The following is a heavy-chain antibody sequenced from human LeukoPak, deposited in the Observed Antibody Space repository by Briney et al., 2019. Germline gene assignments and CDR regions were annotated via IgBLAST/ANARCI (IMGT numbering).Heavy chain of an antibody. V-gene: IGHV3-21*01. CDR3: AREEGEAFYI. CDR2: IGPSSSSI. Sequence: PGGSLRLSCAASGFTFSTYSMNWVRQAPGEGLEWVSSIGPSSSSIYYADSVKGRFTISRDNAKKSLYLQMNSLRAEDTAIYYCAREEGEAFYIWGQGTMITVSS. CDR1: GFTFSTYS. J-gene: IGHJ3*02.